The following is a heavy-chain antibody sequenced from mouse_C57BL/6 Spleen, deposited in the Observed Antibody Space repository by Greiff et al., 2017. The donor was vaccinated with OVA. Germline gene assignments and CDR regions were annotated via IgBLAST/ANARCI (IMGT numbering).Heavy chain of an antibody. CDR2: INPYNGGT. CDR3: ARAGTDYAMDY. D-gene: IGHD4-1*01. J-gene: IGHJ4*01. V-gene: IGHV1-19*01. CDR1: GYTFTDYY. Sequence: EVQLVESGPVLVKPGASVKMSCKASGYTFTDYYMNWVKQSHGKSLEWIGVINPYNGGTSYNQKFKGKATLTVDKSSSTAYMELNSLTSEDSAVYYCARAGTDYAMDYWGQGTSVTVSS.